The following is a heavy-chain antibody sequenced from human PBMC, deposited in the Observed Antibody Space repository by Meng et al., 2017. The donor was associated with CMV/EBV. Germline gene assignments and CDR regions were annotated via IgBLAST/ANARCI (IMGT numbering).Heavy chain of an antibody. CDR1: GFTFSDYY. CDR2: ISSSGSTI. D-gene: IGHD2-2*01. V-gene: IGHV3-11*04. Sequence: GGSLRLSCAASGFTFSDYYMSWIRQAPGKGLEWVSYISSSGSTIYYADSVKGRFTISRDNAKNSLYLQMNSLRAEDTAVYCCARVGGGVVPAAIVTTNYYYYGMDVWGQGTTVTVSS. J-gene: IGHJ6*02. CDR3: ARVGGGVVPAAIVTTNYYYYGMDV.